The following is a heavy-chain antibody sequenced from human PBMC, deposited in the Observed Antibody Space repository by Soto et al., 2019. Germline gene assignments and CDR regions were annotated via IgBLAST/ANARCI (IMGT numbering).Heavy chain of an antibody. Sequence: QVQLQESGPGLVKPSETMSLTCTASGASISNYYWNWIRQPPGKGLEWIGHIYNGESTNYNPSLKGRVTISVDTSRNQLSLKLRSVTAADTAVYYCAQTTGWPGFDYWGQGTLVTVSS. CDR3: AQTTGWPGFDY. V-gene: IGHV4-59*01. J-gene: IGHJ4*02. D-gene: IGHD6-19*01. CDR1: GASISNYY. CDR2: IYNGEST.